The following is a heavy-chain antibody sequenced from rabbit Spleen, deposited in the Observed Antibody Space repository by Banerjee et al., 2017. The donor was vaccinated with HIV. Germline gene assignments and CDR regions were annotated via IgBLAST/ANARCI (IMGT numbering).Heavy chain of an antibody. V-gene: IGHV1S40*01. Sequence: QSLEESGGDLVKPGASLTLTCTASGLDLSSSYWICWVRQAPGKGLEWIACFDVSRSGRTYYANWAKVRFSVSKTSSTTVTLQMTSLTAADTATYFCARDAAGSEDFNLWGPGTLVTVS. CDR2: FDVSRSGRT. CDR1: GLDLSSSYW. CDR3: ARDAAGSEDFNL. J-gene: IGHJ4*01. D-gene: IGHD4-2*01.